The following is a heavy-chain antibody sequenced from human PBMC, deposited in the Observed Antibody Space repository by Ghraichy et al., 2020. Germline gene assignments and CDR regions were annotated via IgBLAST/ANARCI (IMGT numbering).Heavy chain of an antibody. CDR2: ISWDGDST. CDR1: GFTFDDYT. V-gene: IGHV3-43*01. CDR3: AKDINVVVTSGVDY. D-gene: IGHD2-21*02. Sequence: GGSLRLSCAASGFTFDDYTMHWVRQAPGKGLEWVSLISWDGDSTYYADSVKGRFTISRDNSKNSLYLQMNSLRTEDTALYYCAKDINVVVTSGVDYWGQGTLVTVSS. J-gene: IGHJ4*02.